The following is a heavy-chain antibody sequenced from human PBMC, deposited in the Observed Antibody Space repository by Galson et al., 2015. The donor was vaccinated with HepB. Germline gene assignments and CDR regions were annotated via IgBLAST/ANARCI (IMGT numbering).Heavy chain of an antibody. CDR1: GGTFSKYA. CDR2: IVPTFGIA. J-gene: IGHJ6*02. CDR3: ARDRVGGYGGNLQFYYYGMDV. Sequence: SVKVSCKAAGGTFSKYAFSWVRQAPGQGLEWMGGIVPTFGIAIYAQKFQGSVTITADEPTRTVHMELSSLRSDDTAVYYCARDRVGGYGGNLQFYYYGMDVWGRGTTATVSS. V-gene: IGHV1-69*13. D-gene: IGHD4-23*01.